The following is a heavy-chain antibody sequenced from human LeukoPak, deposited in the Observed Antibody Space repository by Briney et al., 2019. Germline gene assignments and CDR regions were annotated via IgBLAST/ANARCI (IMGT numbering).Heavy chain of an antibody. J-gene: IGHJ4*02. CDR3: TTYSSSWYCLY. CDR2: IKSKTDGGTT. D-gene: IGHD6-13*01. V-gene: IGHV3-15*07. Sequence: GGSLRLSCAASGFTFSNAWMNWVRQAPGKGLEWVSRIKSKTDGGTTDYAAPVKGRFTISRDDSKNTLYLQMNSLKTEDTAVYYCTTYSSSWYCLYWGQGTLVTVSS. CDR1: GFTFSNAW.